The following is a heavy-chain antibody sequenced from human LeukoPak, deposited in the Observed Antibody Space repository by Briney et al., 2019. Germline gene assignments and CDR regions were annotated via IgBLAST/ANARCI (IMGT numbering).Heavy chain of an antibody. J-gene: IGHJ3*02. V-gene: IGHV3-48*01. CDR2: ISSSGFTL. CDR1: GFTCSDYS. D-gene: IGHD2-15*01. Sequence: GGSLRLSCVASGFTCSDYSMNWVRQAPGKGLEWVSYISSSGFTLNYADSVKGRFTISRDNSKNTLYLQMNSLRAEDTAVYYCAKNSRNIVVVVAATMPDAFDIWGQGTMVTVSS. CDR3: AKNSRNIVVVVAATMPDAFDI.